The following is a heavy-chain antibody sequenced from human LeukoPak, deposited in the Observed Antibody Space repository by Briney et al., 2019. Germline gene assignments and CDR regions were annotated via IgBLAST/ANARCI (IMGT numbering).Heavy chain of an antibody. V-gene: IGHV3-23*01. CDR2: ISGSGGST. D-gene: IGHD3-16*01. CDR3: ARDWGVGDAFDI. CDR1: GFTFSSYA. Sequence: GGSLRLSCAASGFTFSSYAMSWVRQAPGKGLEWVSAISGSGGSTYYADSVKGRFTISRDNSKNTLYLQMNSLRAEDTAVYYCARDWGVGDAFDIWGQGTMVTVSS. J-gene: IGHJ3*02.